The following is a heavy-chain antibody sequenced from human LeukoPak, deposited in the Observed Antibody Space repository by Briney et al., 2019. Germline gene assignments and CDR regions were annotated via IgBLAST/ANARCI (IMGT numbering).Heavy chain of an antibody. CDR2: ISGSGGST. D-gene: IGHD2-15*01. CDR3: AKDSAMVVAATY. CDR1: GFTFSSYS. V-gene: IGHV3-23*01. Sequence: GGSLRLSCAASGFTFSSYSMNWVRQAPGKGLEWVSAISGSGGSTYYADSVKGRFTISRDNSKNTLYLQMNSLRAEDTAVYYCAKDSAMVVAATYWGQGTLVTVSS. J-gene: IGHJ4*02.